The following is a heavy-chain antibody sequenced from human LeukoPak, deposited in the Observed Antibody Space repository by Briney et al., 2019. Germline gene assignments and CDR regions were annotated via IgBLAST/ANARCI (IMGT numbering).Heavy chain of an antibody. CDR1: GFTFSSYS. Sequence: GGSLRLSCAASGFTFSSYSMNWVRQAPGKGLEWVSSISSSSTYIYYADSVKGRFTISGDNARNSLYLQMNSRRAEDAAVYYCARAIRAVGVLYFDYWGQGTLVTVSS. CDR2: ISSSSTYI. CDR3: ARAIRAVGVLYFDY. D-gene: IGHD6-19*01. V-gene: IGHV3-21*01. J-gene: IGHJ4*02.